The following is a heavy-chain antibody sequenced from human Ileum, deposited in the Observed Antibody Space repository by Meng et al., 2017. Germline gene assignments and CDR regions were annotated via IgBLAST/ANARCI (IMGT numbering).Heavy chain of an antibody. J-gene: IGHJ1*01. D-gene: IGHD3-3*01. CDR1: GGSFSGHY. CDR3: ARGSRSPFWSL. Sequence: SETLSLTCAVYGGSFSGHYWSWIRQPPGKGLEWIGEINDVGDTNYKPSLRSRITVSLDASKNQMSLKLTSVTAADTAVYYCARGSRSPFWSLWAQGTLVTVSS. CDR2: INDVGDT. V-gene: IGHV4-34*01.